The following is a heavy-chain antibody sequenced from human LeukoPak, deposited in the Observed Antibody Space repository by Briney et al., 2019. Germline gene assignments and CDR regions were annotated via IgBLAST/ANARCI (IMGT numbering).Heavy chain of an antibody. CDR2: IIPIFGTA. V-gene: IGHV1-69*13. CDR3: ASPRSIAVAGFDY. CDR1: GYTFTSYY. D-gene: IGHD6-19*01. J-gene: IGHJ4*02. Sequence: SVEVSCKASGYTFTSYYMHWVRQAPGQGLEWMGGIIPIFGTANYAQKFQGRVTITADESTSTAYMELSSLRSEDTAVYYCASPRSIAVAGFDYWGQGTLVTVSS.